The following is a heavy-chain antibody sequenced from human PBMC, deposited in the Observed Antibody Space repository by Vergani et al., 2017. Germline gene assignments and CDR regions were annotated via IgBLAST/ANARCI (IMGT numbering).Heavy chain of an antibody. D-gene: IGHD3-22*01. V-gene: IGHV1-46*03. Sequence: QVQLVQSGAEVKKPGASVKVSCKASGYTFTSYYMNWVRQAPGQGLEWMGIINPSGGSTTYAQKFQGRVTMTRDTSTSTVYMELSSLRSEDTAVYYCARGLQGSYYYDSSGYRRTYNWFDSWGQGTLVTVSS. CDR3: ARGLQGSYYYDSSGYRRTYNWFDS. J-gene: IGHJ5*01. CDR1: GYTFTSYY. CDR2: INPSGGST.